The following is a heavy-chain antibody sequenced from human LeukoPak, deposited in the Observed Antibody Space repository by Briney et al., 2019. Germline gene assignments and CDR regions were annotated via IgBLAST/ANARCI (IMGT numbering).Heavy chain of an antibody. D-gene: IGHD6-13*01. Sequence: SVKVSCKASGGTFSSYAISWVRQAPGQGLEWMGRIIPIFGIANYAQKFQGRVTITADKSTSTAYMELSSLRSEDTAVYYCARVVGIAAPNYYYSMDVWGQGTTVTVSS. CDR1: GGTFSSYA. CDR2: IIPIFGIA. V-gene: IGHV1-69*04. CDR3: ARVVGIAAPNYYYSMDV. J-gene: IGHJ6*02.